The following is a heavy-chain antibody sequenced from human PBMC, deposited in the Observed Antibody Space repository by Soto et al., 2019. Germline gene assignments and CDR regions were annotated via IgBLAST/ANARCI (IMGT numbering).Heavy chain of an antibody. CDR1: GFTFSSYA. D-gene: IGHD3-3*01. CDR3: AKSRLPDTIFGVVIYRSFDY. Sequence: PGGSLRLSCAASGFTFSSYAMSWVRQAPGKGLEWVSAISGSGGSTYYADSVKGRFTISRDNSKNTLYLQMNSLRAEDTAVYYCAKSRLPDTIFGVVIYRSFDYWGQGTLVTVSS. J-gene: IGHJ4*02. CDR2: ISGSGGST. V-gene: IGHV3-23*01.